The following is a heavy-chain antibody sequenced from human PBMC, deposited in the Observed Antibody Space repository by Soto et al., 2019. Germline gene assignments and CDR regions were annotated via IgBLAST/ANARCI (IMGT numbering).Heavy chain of an antibody. CDR1: GFTFSSYA. Sequence: GGSLRLSCAASGFTFSSYAMSWVRQSPGKGLEWVSAIRGSGGSTYYADSVKGRFTISRDNSKNTLYLQMNSRRAEDTAVYCCAKDLYSSSSPYFDYWGQGTLVHVSS. J-gene: IGHJ4*02. D-gene: IGHD6-6*01. CDR3: AKDLYSSSSPYFDY. CDR2: IRGSGGST. V-gene: IGHV3-23*01.